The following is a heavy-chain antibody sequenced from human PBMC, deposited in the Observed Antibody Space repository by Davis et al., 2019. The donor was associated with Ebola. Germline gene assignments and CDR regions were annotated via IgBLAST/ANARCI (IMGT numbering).Heavy chain of an antibody. Sequence: MPSETLSLTCGVSGDSISRSYWSWIRQPPGKGLEWIGNLYTSGTTNKNASLKSRLTILLDTSKNQLSLNLRSVTAADTAVYYCARLATYGMDVWGKGTTVTVPS. CDR3: ARLATYGMDV. CDR2: LYTSGTT. V-gene: IGHV4-59*01. CDR1: GDSISRSY. J-gene: IGHJ6*04.